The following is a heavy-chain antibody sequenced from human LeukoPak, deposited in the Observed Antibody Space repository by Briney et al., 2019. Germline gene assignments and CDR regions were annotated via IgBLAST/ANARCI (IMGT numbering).Heavy chain of an antibody. J-gene: IGHJ4*02. Sequence: ASVKVSCKASGYTFTGYYMHWVRQAPGQGLEWMGWINPNSGGTNYAQKFQGRVTMTRDTSASTAYMELSSLRSEDTAVFYCARTEMATILDFDYWGQGTLVTVSS. V-gene: IGHV1-2*02. CDR1: GYTFTGYY. D-gene: IGHD5-24*01. CDR2: INPNSGGT. CDR3: ARTEMATILDFDY.